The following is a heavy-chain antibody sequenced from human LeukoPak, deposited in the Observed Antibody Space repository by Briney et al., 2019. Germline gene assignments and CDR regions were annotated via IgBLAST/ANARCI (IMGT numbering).Heavy chain of an antibody. CDR3: ARVRLYRWELLTVDY. V-gene: IGHV4-59*01. Sequence: SETLSLTCTVSGGPISSYYWSWIRQAPGKGLEWIGNIDYNERTKYNPSLKSRVTMSVDTSKNRFSLNLSSVTAADTAIYYCARVRLYRWELLTVDYRGQGTLVTVSS. CDR1: GGPISSYY. D-gene: IGHD1-26*01. CDR2: IDYNERT. J-gene: IGHJ4*02.